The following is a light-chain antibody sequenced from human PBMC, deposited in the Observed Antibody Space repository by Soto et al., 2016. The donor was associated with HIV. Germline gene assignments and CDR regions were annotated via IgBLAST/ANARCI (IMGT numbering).Light chain of an antibody. CDR3: QNYNSASIT. Sequence: DIQMTQSPSSLSASVGDRVTITCRASQGISNYLAWYQQRPGKVPKLLIYAASTLQSGVPSRFSGSGSGTDFTLTISSLQPEDVATYYCQNYNSASITFGQGTRLEIK. CDR1: QGISNY. J-gene: IGKJ5*01. V-gene: IGKV1-27*01. CDR2: AAS.